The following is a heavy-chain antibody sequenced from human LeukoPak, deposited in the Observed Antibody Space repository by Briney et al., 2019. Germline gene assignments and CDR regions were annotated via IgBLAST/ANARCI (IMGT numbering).Heavy chain of an antibody. J-gene: IGHJ6*02. CDR3: ARDIDLIVGATRDYGMDV. CDR2: INPSGGST. V-gene: IGHV1-46*01. D-gene: IGHD1-26*01. CDR1: GYTFTSYY. Sequence: GASVKVSCKASGYTFTSYYMHWVRQAPGQGLEWMGIINPSGGSTSYAQKFQGRVTMTRDTSTSTVYMELSSLRSEDTAVYYCARDIDLIVGATRDYGMDVWGQGTTVTVSS.